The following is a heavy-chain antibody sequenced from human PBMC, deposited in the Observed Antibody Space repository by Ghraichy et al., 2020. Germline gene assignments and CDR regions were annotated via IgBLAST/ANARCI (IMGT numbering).Heavy chain of an antibody. CDR1: GFTFSNAW. CDR2: IKSKTDGGTT. CDR3: TTDPLNWNYDDAFDI. J-gene: IGHJ3*02. D-gene: IGHD1-7*01. V-gene: IGHV3-15*01. Sequence: GGSLRLSCAASGFTFSNAWMSWVRQAPGKGLEWVGRIKSKTDGGTTDYAAPVKGRFTISRDDSKNTLYLQMNSLKTEDTAVYYCTTDPLNWNYDDAFDIWGQGTMVTVSS.